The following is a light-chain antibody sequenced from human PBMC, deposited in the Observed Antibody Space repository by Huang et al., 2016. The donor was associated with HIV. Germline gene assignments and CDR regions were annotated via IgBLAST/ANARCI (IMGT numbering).Light chain of an antibody. J-gene: IGKJ3*01. CDR3: QQYNNWPKVFT. V-gene: IGKV3-15*01. CDR2: GAS. Sequence: EIVMTQSPATLSVSPGERATLSCRASQSVSSNLAGYQQNPGQAPRLLIYGASTRATGIPARFSGSWSGTEFTLTISSLQSEDFAVYYCQQYNNWPKVFTFGPGTKVDIK. CDR1: QSVSSN.